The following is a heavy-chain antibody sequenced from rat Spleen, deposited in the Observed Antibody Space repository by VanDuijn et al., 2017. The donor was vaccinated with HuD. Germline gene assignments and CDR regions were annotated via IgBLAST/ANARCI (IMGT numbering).Heavy chain of an antibody. CDR1: GFTFSDYT. D-gene: IGHD1-11*01. CDR2: IVYDGTRT. J-gene: IGHJ3*01. Sequence: EVQLVESGGGLVQPGRSLKLSCAASGFTFSDYTMAWVRQAPKKGLEWVATIVYDGTRTYFRDSVKGRFTLSRDNTKSTLYLQMDSLRSEDTATYYCARHQYGGHRDWLVNWGQGTLVTVSS. CDR3: ARHQYGGHRDWLVN. V-gene: IGHV5S10*01.